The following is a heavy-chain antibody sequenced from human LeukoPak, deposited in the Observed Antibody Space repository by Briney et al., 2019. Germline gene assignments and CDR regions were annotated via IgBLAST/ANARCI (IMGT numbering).Heavy chain of an antibody. CDR2: IGTSDTTT. Sequence: GGSLRLSCAASGFTFSDYYMSWLRQAPAKGLDWVSYIGTSDTTTYYADSVQGRFTISRDNAKNSQCLQMNRLRADDTGVYYCARDVRDSGGYDGFDVWGQGTMVTVSS. V-gene: IGHV3-11*04. CDR1: GFTFSDYY. J-gene: IGHJ3*01. CDR3: ARDVRDSGGYDGFDV. D-gene: IGHD2-15*01.